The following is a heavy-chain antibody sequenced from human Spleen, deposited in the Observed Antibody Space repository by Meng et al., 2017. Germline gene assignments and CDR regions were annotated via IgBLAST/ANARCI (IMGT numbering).Heavy chain of an antibody. CDR1: GYSISSGYY. V-gene: IGHV4-38-2*02. CDR3: ARGPTTIAHDFDY. CDR2: INHSGST. Sequence: SETLSLTCTVSGYSISSGYYWGWIRQPPGKGLEWIGEINHSGSTNYNPSLESRATISVDTSQTNLSLKLSSVTAADSAVYYCARGPTTIAHDFDYWGQGTLVTVSS. D-gene: IGHD4-11*01. J-gene: IGHJ4*02.